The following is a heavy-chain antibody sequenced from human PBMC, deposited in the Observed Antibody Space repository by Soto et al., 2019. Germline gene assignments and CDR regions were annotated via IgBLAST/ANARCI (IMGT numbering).Heavy chain of an antibody. CDR2: ISYDGSNK. D-gene: IGHD2-21*01. CDR3: AAISLGYYHYGMDV. V-gene: IGHV3-30-3*01. Sequence: PGGSLRLSCAASGFTFSSYAMHWVRQAPGKGLEWVAVISYDGSNKYYADSVKGRFTISRDNSKNTLYLQMNSLRAEDTAVYYCAAISLGYYHYGMDVWGQGTTVTVSS. CDR1: GFTFSSYA. J-gene: IGHJ6*02.